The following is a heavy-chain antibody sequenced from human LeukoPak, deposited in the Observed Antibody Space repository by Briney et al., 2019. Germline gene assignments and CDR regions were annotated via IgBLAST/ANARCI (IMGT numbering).Heavy chain of an antibody. V-gene: IGHV4-39*01. Sequence: SETLSLTCTVSGGSISSSSYYWGWIRQPPGKGLEWIGSIYYSGSTYYNPSLKSRVTISVDTSKNQFSLKLSSVTAADTAVYYCARHIPTTVLRFLESLVACDIWGQGTMVTVSS. D-gene: IGHD3-3*01. CDR1: GGSISSSSYY. CDR2: IYYSGST. CDR3: ARHIPTTVLRFLESLVACDI. J-gene: IGHJ3*02.